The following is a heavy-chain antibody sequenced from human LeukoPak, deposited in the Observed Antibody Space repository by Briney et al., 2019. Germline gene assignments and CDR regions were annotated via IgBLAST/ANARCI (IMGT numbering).Heavy chain of an antibody. D-gene: IGHD1-14*01. CDR2: INPSGGDT. CDR3: AREVMDNLRFDY. Sequence: ASLKVSCKASGYTFTSYYMHWVRQAPGQGLEWMGIINPSGGDTSYAQKFQGRLTMTRDTSTNTGYMELTSLRSEDTAVYYCAREVMDNLRFDYWGQGTLVTVSS. CDR1: GYTFTSYY. J-gene: IGHJ4*02. V-gene: IGHV1-46*01.